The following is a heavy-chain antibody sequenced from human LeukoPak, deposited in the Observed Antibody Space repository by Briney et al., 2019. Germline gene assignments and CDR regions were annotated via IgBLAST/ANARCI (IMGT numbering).Heavy chain of an antibody. Sequence: GRSLRLSCAASGFTFSRYAMHWVRQAPGKGLEWLAVISYDGNNKYYAWSVKGRFTISRDNSKNTLYLQMSRLRSEDTAVYYCARDLNDFWSGNNWFDPWGQGTLVTVSS. D-gene: IGHD3-3*01. J-gene: IGHJ5*02. CDR3: ARDLNDFWSGNNWFDP. CDR1: GFTFSRYA. V-gene: IGHV3-30*04. CDR2: ISYDGNNK.